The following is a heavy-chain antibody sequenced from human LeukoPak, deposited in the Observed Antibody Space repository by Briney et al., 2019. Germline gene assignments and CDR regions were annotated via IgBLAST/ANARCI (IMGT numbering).Heavy chain of an antibody. CDR1: GFTFSSYA. CDR3: ARDVWFGEFAIDY. CDR2: ILYDGSNK. Sequence: GGSLRLSCAASGFTFSSYAMHWVRQAPGKGLEWVAVILYDGSNKYYADSVKGRFTISRDNSKNTLYLQMNSLRAEDTAVYYCARDVWFGEFAIDYWGQGTLVTVSS. V-gene: IGHV3-30*04. J-gene: IGHJ4*02. D-gene: IGHD3-10*01.